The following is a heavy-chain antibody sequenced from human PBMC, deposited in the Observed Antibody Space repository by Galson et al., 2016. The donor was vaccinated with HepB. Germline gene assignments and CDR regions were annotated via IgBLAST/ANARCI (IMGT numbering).Heavy chain of an antibody. V-gene: IGHV4-34*01. CDR3: ARGGEESWYENDAFDI. D-gene: IGHD6-13*01. CDR2: INHSGST. CDR1: GRPFSNYY. Sequence: SETLSLTCGVYGRPFSNYYWSWIRQSPGKGLEWIGEINHSGSTNYNPSLKSRVSILRDTSKNEFFLKLNFMTAADTAVYYCARGGEESWYENDAFDIRGQGTVVTVSS. J-gene: IGHJ3*02.